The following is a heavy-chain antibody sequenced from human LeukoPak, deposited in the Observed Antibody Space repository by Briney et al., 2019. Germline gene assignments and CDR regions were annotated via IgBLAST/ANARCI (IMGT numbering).Heavy chain of an antibody. Sequence: GESLKISCKGSGYSLTGYWIGWVRQMPGKGLEWMGIIYPGDSDTRYSPSFQGQVTISADKSISTAYLQWSSLKASDTAMYYCARSPIDYYYYMDVWGKGTTVTVSS. CDR3: ARSPIDYYYYMDV. CDR2: IYPGDSDT. V-gene: IGHV5-51*01. J-gene: IGHJ6*03. CDR1: GYSLTGYW.